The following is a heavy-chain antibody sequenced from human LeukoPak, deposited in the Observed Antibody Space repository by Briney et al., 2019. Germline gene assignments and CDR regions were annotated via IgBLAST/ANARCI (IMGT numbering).Heavy chain of an antibody. J-gene: IGHJ6*02. CDR1: GFTFSTYG. Sequence: GGSLRLSCAASGFTFSTYGMHWVRQAPGKGLEWVAVISYDGSNKCYADSVKGRFTISRDNSKNTLYLQMNSLRAEDTAVYYCAKVCGGDCFTYYYYGMGVWGQGTTVTVSS. V-gene: IGHV3-30*18. CDR2: ISYDGSNK. D-gene: IGHD2-21*02. CDR3: AKVCGGDCFTYYYYGMGV.